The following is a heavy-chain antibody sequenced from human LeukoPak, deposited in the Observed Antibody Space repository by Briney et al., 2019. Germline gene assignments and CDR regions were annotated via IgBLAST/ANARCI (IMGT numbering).Heavy chain of an antibody. CDR2: ISGSGGRT. Sequence: PGGTLRLSCAASGFTFSRYGMSWVRQAPGKGLEWVSAISGSGGRTYYADSVKGRFTISRDNSKSTLYLQMNSLRAEDTAVYYCARQEYSSGWFLDYWGQGTLVTVSS. V-gene: IGHV3-23*01. J-gene: IGHJ4*02. D-gene: IGHD6-19*01. CDR1: GFTFSRYG. CDR3: ARQEYSSGWFLDY.